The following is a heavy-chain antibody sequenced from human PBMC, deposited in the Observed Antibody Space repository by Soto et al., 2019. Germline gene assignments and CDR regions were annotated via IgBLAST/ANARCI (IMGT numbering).Heavy chain of an antibody. CDR1: GGSISSGGYY. CDR2: IYYSGST. D-gene: IGHD4-17*01. Sequence: QVQLQESGPGLVKPSQTLSVTCTVSGGSISSGGYYWSWIRQHPGKGLEWIGYIYYSGSTYYNPSLKSRVTISVDTSKNQFSLKLSSVTAADTAVYYCARADYGDNDGFAFDIWGQATMLTVSS. V-gene: IGHV4-31*03. J-gene: IGHJ3*02. CDR3: ARADYGDNDGFAFDI.